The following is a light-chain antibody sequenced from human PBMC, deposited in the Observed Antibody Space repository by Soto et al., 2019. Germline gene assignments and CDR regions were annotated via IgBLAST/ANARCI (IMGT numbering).Light chain of an antibody. J-gene: IGKJ5*01. CDR3: QQYDNWLIT. CDR2: RAS. Sequence: IVMTQSPATLSVSPGERATLSCRASQSVNSNLAWYQQKPGQTPRLLLYRASTRATGIPARFSGSGSGAEFTLTITSLQSEDFAVYYCQQYDNWLITFGQGTRLEN. V-gene: IGKV3-15*01. CDR1: QSVNSN.